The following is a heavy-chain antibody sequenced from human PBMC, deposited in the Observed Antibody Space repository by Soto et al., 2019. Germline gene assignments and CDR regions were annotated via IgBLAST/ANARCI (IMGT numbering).Heavy chain of an antibody. CDR3: ARADCTNGVCYYGHWFDP. D-gene: IGHD2-8*01. V-gene: IGHV1-24*01. Sequence: ASVKVSCKVSGYTLTELSMHWVRQAPGKGLEWMGGFDPEDGETIYAQKFQGRVTMTEDTSTDTAYMELSSLRSEDTAVYYCARADCTNGVCYYGHWFDPWGQGALVTVSS. CDR1: GYTLTELS. CDR2: FDPEDGET. J-gene: IGHJ5*02.